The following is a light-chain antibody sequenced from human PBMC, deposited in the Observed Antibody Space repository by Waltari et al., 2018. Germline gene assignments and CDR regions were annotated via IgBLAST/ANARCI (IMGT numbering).Light chain of an antibody. CDR1: QSVART. V-gene: IGKV3-20*01. CDR2: DTS. Sequence: ELVLTQSPGTLSLSPGDRATLSCRASQSVARTLAWYQQKPGQAPRLLIYDTSTRATGIPDRFSGSGFGTDFSLTISRLEPEDFAVYYCQKYGTLPATFGQGTKVEIK. J-gene: IGKJ1*01. CDR3: QKYGTLPAT.